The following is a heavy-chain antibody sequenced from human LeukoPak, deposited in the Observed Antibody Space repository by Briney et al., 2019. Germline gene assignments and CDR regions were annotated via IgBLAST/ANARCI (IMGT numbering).Heavy chain of an antibody. CDR1: GYTFTGYY. CDR2: INPNSGGT. Sequence: ASVKVSCKASGYTFTGYYMHWVRQAPGQGVEWMGWINPNSGGTNYAQKFQGRVTMTRDTSISTAYMELSRLRSDDTAVYYCAREGYCTNGVCALKGYYYGMDVWGQGTTVTVSS. D-gene: IGHD2-8*01. CDR3: AREGYCTNGVCALKGYYYGMDV. V-gene: IGHV1-2*02. J-gene: IGHJ6*02.